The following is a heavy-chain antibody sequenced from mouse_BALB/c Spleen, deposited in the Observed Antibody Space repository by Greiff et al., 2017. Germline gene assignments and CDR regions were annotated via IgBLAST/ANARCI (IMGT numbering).Heavy chain of an antibody. CDR1: GYTFTSYW. Sequence: QVQLQQPGAELVKPGASVKMSCKASGYTFTSYWMHWVKQRPGQGLEWIGVIDPSDSYTSYNQKFKGKATLTVDTSSSTAYMQLSSLTSEDSAVYYCISPYDGYRAWFAYWGQGTLVTVSA. CDR3: ISPYDGYRAWFAY. V-gene: IGHV1S127*01. D-gene: IGHD2-3*01. CDR2: IDPSDSYT. J-gene: IGHJ3*01.